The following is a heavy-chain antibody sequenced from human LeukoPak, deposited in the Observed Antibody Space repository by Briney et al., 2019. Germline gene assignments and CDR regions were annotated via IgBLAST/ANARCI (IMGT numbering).Heavy chain of an antibody. Sequence: TSETLSLTCTVSGGSISSYYWSWIRQPPGKGLEWIGYIYYSGSTNYNPSLKSRVTISVDTSKNQFSLKLSSVTAADTAVYYCASSLTYYYDSSGPRQAFDIWGQGTMVTVSS. V-gene: IGHV4-59*12. D-gene: IGHD3-22*01. CDR1: GGSISSYY. CDR3: ASSLTYYYDSSGPRQAFDI. CDR2: IYYSGST. J-gene: IGHJ3*02.